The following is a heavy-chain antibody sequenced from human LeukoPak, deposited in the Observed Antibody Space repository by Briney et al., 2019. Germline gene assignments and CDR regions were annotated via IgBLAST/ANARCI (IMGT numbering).Heavy chain of an antibody. D-gene: IGHD3-22*01. CDR3: ARWSYDSSAHIDY. CDR1: GYTFTGYY. J-gene: IGHJ4*02. CDR2: ISPNSGGT. V-gene: IGHV1-2*02. Sequence: ASVKVSCKASGYTFTGYYMHWVRQAPGQGLEWMGWISPNSGGTNYAQKFQGRVTMTRDTSISTAYMELSRLRSDDTAVYYCARWSYDSSAHIDYWGQGTLVTVSS.